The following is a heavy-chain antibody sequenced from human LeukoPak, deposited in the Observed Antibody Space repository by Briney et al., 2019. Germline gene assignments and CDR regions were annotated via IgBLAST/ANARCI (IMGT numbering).Heavy chain of an antibody. CDR2: IYYSGST. J-gene: IGHJ4*02. V-gene: IGHV4-59*01. Sequence: SETLSLTCTVSGGSISSYYWSWIRQPPGKGLEWIGYIYYSGSTNYNPSLKSRVTISVDTSKNQLSLKLSSVTAADTAVYYCASITMVRGVIITGFDYWGQGTLVTVSS. CDR1: GGSISSYY. D-gene: IGHD3-10*01. CDR3: ASITMVRGVIITGFDY.